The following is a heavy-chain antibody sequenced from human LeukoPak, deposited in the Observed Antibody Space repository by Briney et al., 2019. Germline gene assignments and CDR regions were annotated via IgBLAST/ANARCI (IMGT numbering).Heavy chain of an antibody. J-gene: IGHJ6*03. V-gene: IGHV1-69*05. Sequence: SVKVSCKASGGTFNNDAISWVRQAPGQGLEWMGGIIPIFTTADYEQKFQGRVTITTDESASTAYMELSNLRSEDTAVYYCAKYSISSHYYYYMDVWGQGTRSPSP. CDR3: AKYSISSHYYYYMDV. D-gene: IGHD6-6*01. CDR1: GGTFNNDA. CDR2: IIPIFTTA.